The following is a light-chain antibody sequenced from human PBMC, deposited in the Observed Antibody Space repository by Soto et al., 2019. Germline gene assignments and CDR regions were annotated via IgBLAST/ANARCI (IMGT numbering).Light chain of an antibody. CDR3: SSYTSSSTYV. CDR1: SSDVGGYSF. V-gene: IGLV2-14*01. J-gene: IGLJ1*01. Sequence: QSALTQPASVSGSPGQSITISCTGTSSDVGGYSFVSWYQQHPGKAPQLMIYEVSNRPSGVSTRFSGSKSGNTASLTISGLQAEDEADYYCSSYTSSSTYVFGTGTKVTVL. CDR2: EVS.